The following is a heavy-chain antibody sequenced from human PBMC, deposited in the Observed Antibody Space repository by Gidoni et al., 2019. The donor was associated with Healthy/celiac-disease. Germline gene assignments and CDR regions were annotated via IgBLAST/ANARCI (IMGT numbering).Heavy chain of an antibody. CDR3: ARSAWEVYSGRRNWFDP. CDR2: IIPIFGTA. Sequence: QVQLVQSGAEVQTPGSSVNVSCKASVCTFSSYAISWVRQAPGQGLEWMGGIIPIFGTANYAQKFQGRVTITADESTRTAYMELSSLRSEDTAVDYCARSAWEVYSGRRNWFDPWGQETLVTVSS. J-gene: IGHJ5*02. D-gene: IGHD1-26*01. V-gene: IGHV1-69*01. CDR1: VCTFSSYA.